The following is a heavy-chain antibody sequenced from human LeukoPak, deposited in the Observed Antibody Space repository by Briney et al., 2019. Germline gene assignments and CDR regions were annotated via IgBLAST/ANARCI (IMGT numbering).Heavy chain of an antibody. V-gene: IGHV3-53*01. CDR1: GFTFSSYA. CDR2: IYSGGST. J-gene: IGHJ3*02. Sequence: PGGSLRLSCAASGFTFSSYAMSWVRQAPGKGLEWVSVIYSGGSTYYADSVKGRFTISRDNSKNTLYLQMNSLRAEDTAVYYCAREPYYDILTGYLDDAFDIWGQGTMVTVSS. D-gene: IGHD3-9*01. CDR3: AREPYYDILTGYLDDAFDI.